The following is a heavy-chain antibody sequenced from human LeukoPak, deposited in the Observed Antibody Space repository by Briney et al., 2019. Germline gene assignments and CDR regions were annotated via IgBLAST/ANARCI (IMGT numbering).Heavy chain of an antibody. J-gene: IGHJ3*02. CDR2: ISSSGSTI. V-gene: IGHV3-48*03. Sequence: PGGSLRLSCAASGFTFSSYEMNWVRQAPGKGLEWVSYISSSGSTIYYADSVKGQFTISRDNAKNSLYLQMNSLRAEDMALYYCAKSSMGKIGSAFDIWGQGTMVTASS. D-gene: IGHD2-21*01. CDR1: GFTFSSYE. CDR3: AKSSMGKIGSAFDI.